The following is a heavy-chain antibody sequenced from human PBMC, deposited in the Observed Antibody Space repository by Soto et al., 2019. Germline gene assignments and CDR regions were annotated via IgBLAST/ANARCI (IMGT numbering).Heavy chain of an antibody. D-gene: IGHD6-13*01. CDR3: ARLAFRIAARIYYNCFPP. J-gene: IGHJ5*02. Sequence: SETLSLTCTVSGGSISSSSYYWGWIRHPPGKGLEWIGSIYYSGSTYYNPSLKSRVTISVDTSKNQFSLKLSSVTAADTAVYYFARLAFRIAARIYYNCFPPGGKETLATVPS. CDR1: GGSISSSSYY. V-gene: IGHV4-39*01. CDR2: IYYSGST.